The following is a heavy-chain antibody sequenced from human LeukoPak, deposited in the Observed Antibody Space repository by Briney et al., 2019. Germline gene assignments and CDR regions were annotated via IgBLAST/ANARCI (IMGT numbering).Heavy chain of an antibody. CDR1: VFTFSSYN. CDR3: VRDRGDGYNDY. CDR2: ISSSSSYI. Sequence: GGSLRLSCAASVFTFSSYNMNLVRQAPGKGLEWVSSISSSSSYIYYADSVKGRFTISRDNAKNSLYLQMNSLRAEDTAVYYCVRDRGDGYNDYWGQGTLVTVSS. J-gene: IGHJ4*02. D-gene: IGHD5-24*01. V-gene: IGHV3-21*01.